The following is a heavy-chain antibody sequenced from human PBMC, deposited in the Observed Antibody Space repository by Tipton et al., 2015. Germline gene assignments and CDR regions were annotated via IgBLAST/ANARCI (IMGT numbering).Heavy chain of an antibody. CDR1: GGSISSGDYY. V-gene: IGHV4-61*08. Sequence: TLSLTCTVSGGSISSGDYYWSWIRQPPGKGLEWIGYISYSGTTAYNSALTSRVTISIDTSKNQFSLNLTSVTAADTAVYYCARDLDLGEWRGDAFDIWGRGTIVTVSS. J-gene: IGHJ3*02. D-gene: IGHD3-16*01. CDR3: ARDLDLGEWRGDAFDI. CDR2: ISYSGTT.